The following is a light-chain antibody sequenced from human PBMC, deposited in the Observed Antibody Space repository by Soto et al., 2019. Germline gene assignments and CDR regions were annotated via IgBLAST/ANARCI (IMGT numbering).Light chain of an antibody. V-gene: IGKV1-5*01. CDR1: QSISSW. CDR2: GAS. CDR3: QQYNSYSWT. J-gene: IGKJ1*01. Sequence: DIQMTPSPSTLSASVGARVTITCRASQSISSWLAWYQQKPGKAPKLLIYGASNLQSGVPSRFSGSGSGTEFTLTISSLQPDDFATYYCQQYNSYSWTFGQGTKVDIK.